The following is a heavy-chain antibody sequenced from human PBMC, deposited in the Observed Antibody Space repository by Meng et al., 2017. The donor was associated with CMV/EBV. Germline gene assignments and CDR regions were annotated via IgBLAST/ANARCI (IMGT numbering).Heavy chain of an antibody. CDR2: IKRNSGST. D-gene: IGHD3-3*01. J-gene: IGHJ5*02. CDR1: DTCTTYN. CDR3: ARSGLRVLEWSHHWFDH. Sequence: DTCTTYNRHWMHQVQEQGVEWMGWIKRNSGSTNDAKKVQSRVTMTRETSISTAYMEQRRLRSDDTAVYDWARSGLRVLEWSHHWFDHWGQGTLVTVSS. V-gene: IGHV1-2*02.